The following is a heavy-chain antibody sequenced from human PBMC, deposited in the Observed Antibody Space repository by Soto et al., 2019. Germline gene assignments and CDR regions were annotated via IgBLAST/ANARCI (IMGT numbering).Heavy chain of an antibody. CDR3: ARGRRVLRFLEWLLRSCWFDP. J-gene: IGHJ5*02. D-gene: IGHD3-3*01. CDR1: GYTFTSYD. CDR2: MNPNSGNT. V-gene: IGHV1-8*01. Sequence: ASVKLSCKASGYTFTSYDINWVRQATGQGLEWMGWMNPNSGNTGYAQKFQGRVTMTRNTSISTAYMELSSLRSEDTAVYYCARGRRVLRFLEWLLRSCWFDPWGQGTLVTVS.